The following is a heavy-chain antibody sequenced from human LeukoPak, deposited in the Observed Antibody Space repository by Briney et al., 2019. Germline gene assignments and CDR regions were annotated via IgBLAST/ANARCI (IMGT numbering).Heavy chain of an antibody. CDR1: GFIFSSYV. CDR2: ISARGDRT. J-gene: IGHJ4*02. D-gene: IGHD3-16*02. Sequence: GGSLRLSCAASGFIFSSYVMSWVRQAPGKGLEWVSGISARGDRTYYADSVKGRFTISRDNSKNTVYLQMNSLRAEDTAVYYCAKWTVGVIAIFDYWGQGTLVTVSS. CDR3: AKWTVGVIAIFDY. V-gene: IGHV3-23*01.